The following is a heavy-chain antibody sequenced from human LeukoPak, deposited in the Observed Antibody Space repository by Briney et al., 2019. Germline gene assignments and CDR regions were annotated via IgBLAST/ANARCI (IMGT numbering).Heavy chain of an antibody. V-gene: IGHV1-2*02. CDR1: GYTFTGFY. CDR2: INPNSADT. D-gene: IGHD6-13*01. CDR3: ARWHGYSSSPDY. J-gene: IGHJ4*02. Sequence: ASVKVSCKASGYTFTGFYMHWLRQAPGQVLEWMGWINPNSADTGYAQKFLGRVTMTRDMSISTIYMELTRLRSDDTALYYCARWHGYSSSPDYWGQGTLVTVSS.